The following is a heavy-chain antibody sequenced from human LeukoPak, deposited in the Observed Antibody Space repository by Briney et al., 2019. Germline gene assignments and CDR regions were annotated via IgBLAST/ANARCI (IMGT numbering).Heavy chain of an antibody. CDR2: IYTPGRP. CDR3: ARVNTPSGPEWLPMGIENYYYYYGMDV. Sequence: PSETLSLTCTVSGNSMSDYYWSWIRQFAEKGLEWIGRIYTPGRPNYNPSLKSRVTMSVDTSKNQFSLKLKSVTAADTAIYYCARVNTPSGPEWLPMGIENYYYYYGMDVWGQGTTVTVSS. CDR1: GNSMSDYY. J-gene: IGHJ6*02. D-gene: IGHD3-3*01. V-gene: IGHV4-4*07.